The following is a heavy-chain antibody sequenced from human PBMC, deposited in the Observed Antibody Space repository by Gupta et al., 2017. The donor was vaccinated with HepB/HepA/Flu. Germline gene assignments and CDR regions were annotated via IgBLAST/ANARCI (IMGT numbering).Heavy chain of an antibody. V-gene: IGHV1-69*04. D-gene: IGHD6-6*01. CDR3: ARDPRALSSTPSHFDY. CDR1: VGTFSSYA. J-gene: IGHJ4*02. CDR2: IIPIRGIP. Sequence: HVQLVQSGAEVKNPGSSVQVSCEASVGTFSSYALSWVRQAPGQGLEWMGRIIPIRGIPNCAQKFKGRVTITADKSTYTAYMELSSLRSEDTAVYYCARDPRALSSTPSHFDYWGLGTLVTVSS.